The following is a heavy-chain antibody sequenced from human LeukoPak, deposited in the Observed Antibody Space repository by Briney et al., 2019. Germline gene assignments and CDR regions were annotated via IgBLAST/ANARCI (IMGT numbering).Heavy chain of an antibody. Sequence: GASVKVSCKASGYTFTSYAMHWVRQAPGQRLEWMGWINPNSGGTNYAQKFQGRVTMTRDTSISTAYMELSRLRSDDTAVYYCARLPGDPTMVRGVIIGGDFDYWGQGTLVTVSS. CDR2: INPNSGGT. D-gene: IGHD3-10*01. CDR1: GYTFTSYA. J-gene: IGHJ4*02. CDR3: ARLPGDPTMVRGVIIGGDFDY. V-gene: IGHV1-2*02.